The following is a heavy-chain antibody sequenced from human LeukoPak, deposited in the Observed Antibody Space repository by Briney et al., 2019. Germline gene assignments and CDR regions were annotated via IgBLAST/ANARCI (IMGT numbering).Heavy chain of an antibody. CDR1: GGTFSSYA. CDR2: IIPIFGTA. Sequence: GVSVKVSCKASGGTFSSYAISWVRQAPGQGLEWMGGIIPIFGTANYAQKFQGRVTITADKSTSTAYMELSSLRSEDTAVYYCARDSELWFGGSFDPWGQGTLVTVSS. CDR3: ARDSELWFGGSFDP. V-gene: IGHV1-69*06. J-gene: IGHJ5*02. D-gene: IGHD3-10*01.